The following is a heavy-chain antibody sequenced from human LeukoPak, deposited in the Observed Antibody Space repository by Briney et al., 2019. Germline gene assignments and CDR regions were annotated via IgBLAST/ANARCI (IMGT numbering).Heavy chain of an antibody. J-gene: IGHJ4*02. CDR1: GFTFSSYA. CDR2: ISYDGSNK. V-gene: IGHV3-30-3*01. D-gene: IGHD6-13*01. CDR3: ARPSTPYSSSWRTADY. Sequence: GGSLRLSCAASGFTFSSYAMHWVRQAPGKGLEWVAVISYDGSNKYYADSVKGRFTISRDNSKNTLYLQMNSLRAEDTAVYYCARPSTPYSSSWRTADYWGQGTLVTVSS.